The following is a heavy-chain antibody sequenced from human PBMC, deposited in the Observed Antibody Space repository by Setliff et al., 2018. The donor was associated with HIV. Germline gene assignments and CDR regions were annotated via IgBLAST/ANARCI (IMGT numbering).Heavy chain of an antibody. V-gene: IGHV1-18*01. Sequence: GASVKVSCKASGYTFATYGVTWVRQAPGRGLEWMGWINVGKGDTKYSQELQGRITLTTDTSANTAYMELSSLRSDDTAVYFCARGALLAVFDFDHWGHGTLVTVSS. D-gene: IGHD2-21*01. CDR3: ARGALLAVFDFDH. CDR2: INVGKGDT. J-gene: IGHJ4*01. CDR1: GYTFATYG.